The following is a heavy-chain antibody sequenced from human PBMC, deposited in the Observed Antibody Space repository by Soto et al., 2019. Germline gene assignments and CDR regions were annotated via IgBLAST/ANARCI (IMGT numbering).Heavy chain of an antibody. CDR1: GGTFSSYS. CDR2: IIPIFGTA. Sequence: QVQLVQSGAEVKKPGSSVKVSCKASGGTFSSYSINWVRQAPGQGLEWMGEIIPIFGTANYAQKCQGRVTITADESTRTAYMELSSLRSEDTAVYYCARDGGRHSGGIDYWGQGTLVTVSS. D-gene: IGHD1-26*01. V-gene: IGHV1-69*01. CDR3: ARDGGRHSGGIDY. J-gene: IGHJ4*02.